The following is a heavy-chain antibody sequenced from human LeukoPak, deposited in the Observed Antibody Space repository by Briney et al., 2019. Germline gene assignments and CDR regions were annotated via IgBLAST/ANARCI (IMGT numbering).Heavy chain of an antibody. J-gene: IGHJ3*02. CDR1: GYSFTSYW. CDR2: IYPGDSDT. Sequence: GESLKISCKGSGYSFTSYWIAWVRKLPGKGLESIGIIYPGDSDTRYSPSFQGQVTISVDKSIATAFLQWNSLKASDTAIYYCARHPPSTGCDMWGQGTMITVSS. CDR3: ARHPPSTGCDM. V-gene: IGHV5-51*01. D-gene: IGHD2-8*02.